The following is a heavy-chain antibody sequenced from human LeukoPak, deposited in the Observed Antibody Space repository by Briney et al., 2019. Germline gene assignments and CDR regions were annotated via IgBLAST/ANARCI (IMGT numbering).Heavy chain of an antibody. CDR1: GFTFSSYA. CDR2: ISGSGGST. V-gene: IGHV3-23*01. CDR3: AKDPSYYYDSSGYYPWYFGY. D-gene: IGHD3-22*01. J-gene: IGHJ4*02. Sequence: GGSLRLSCAASGFTFSSYAMSWVRQAPGKGLEWVSAISGSGGSTYYADSVKGRFTISRDNSENTLYLQMNSLRAEDTAVYYCAKDPSYYYDSSGYYPWYFGYWGQGTLVTVSS.